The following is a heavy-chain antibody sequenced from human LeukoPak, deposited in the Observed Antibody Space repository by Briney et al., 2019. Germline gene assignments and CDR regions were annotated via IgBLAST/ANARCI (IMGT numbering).Heavy chain of an antibody. CDR2: ISGSGGST. CDR3: AKDREVATIFFFDY. J-gene: IGHJ4*02. CDR1: GFTFSSYA. V-gene: IGHV3-23*01. Sequence: GGSMRLSCAASGFTFSSYAMYWVRQAPGKGLEWVSAISGSGGSTYYADSVKGRFTISRDNSKNTLYLQMNSLRAEDTAVYYCAKDREVATIFFFDYWGQGTLVTVSS. D-gene: IGHD5-24*01.